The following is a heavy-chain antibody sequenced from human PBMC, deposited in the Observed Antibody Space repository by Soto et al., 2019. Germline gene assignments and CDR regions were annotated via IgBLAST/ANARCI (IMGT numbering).Heavy chain of an antibody. D-gene: IGHD1-26*01. J-gene: IGHJ6*02. Sequence: PGGSLRLSCAASGFTVSSNYMSWVRQAPGKGLEWVSVIYSGGSTYYADSVKGRFTISRDNSKNTLYLQMNSLRAEDTAVYYCARVGATSYYYYGMDVWGQGTTVTVSS. CDR2: IYSGGST. CDR3: ARVGATSYYYYGMDV. V-gene: IGHV3-53*01. CDR1: GFTVSSNY.